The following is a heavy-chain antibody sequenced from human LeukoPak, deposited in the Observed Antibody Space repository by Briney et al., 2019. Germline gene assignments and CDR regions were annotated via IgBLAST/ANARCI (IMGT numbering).Heavy chain of an antibody. D-gene: IGHD1-7*01. V-gene: IGHV1-18*01. CDR2: ISASNGNT. CDR3: ARDHSNWNYAPDF. J-gene: IGHJ4*02. Sequence: EASVKVSCKTSGYTFTRYGIRWVRQAPGQGLQWLGWISASNGNTNYAQKFRDRVTMSTDTSTGTAYLDVRSLTSDDTAVYYCARDHSNWNYAPDFWGQGTLVIVSS. CDR1: GYTFTRYG.